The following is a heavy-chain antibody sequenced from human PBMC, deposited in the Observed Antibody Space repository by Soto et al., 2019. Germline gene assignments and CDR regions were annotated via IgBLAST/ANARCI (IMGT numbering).Heavy chain of an antibody. CDR2: IYYSGST. Sequence: QVQLQESGPGLVKPSQTLSLTCTVSGGSISSGGYYWSWIRLHPGKGLEWIGYIYYSGSTYYNPSLKSRVTISVDTSTNQFSLKLSSVTAADTAVYYCASGSSPVRFDYWGQGTLVTVSS. CDR3: ASGSSPVRFDY. CDR1: GGSISSGGYY. V-gene: IGHV4-31*03. D-gene: IGHD6-13*01. J-gene: IGHJ4*02.